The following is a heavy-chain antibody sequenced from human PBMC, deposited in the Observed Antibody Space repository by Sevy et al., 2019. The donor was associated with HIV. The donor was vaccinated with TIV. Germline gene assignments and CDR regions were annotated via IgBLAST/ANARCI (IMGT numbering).Heavy chain of an antibody. J-gene: IGHJ4*02. Sequence: GGSLRLSCSVSGFTFNYYGMYWVRQAPGKGLQYVSGIGSNGDSTDYADSVKGRFIISRDNSKNTLYLQMSSLRPEDTAVYYCLRDLLRPVVVPAGSCDYWGQGTLVTVSS. V-gene: IGHV3-64D*06. D-gene: IGHD2-2*01. CDR3: LRDLLRPVVVPAGSCDY. CDR2: IGSNGDST. CDR1: GFTFNYYG.